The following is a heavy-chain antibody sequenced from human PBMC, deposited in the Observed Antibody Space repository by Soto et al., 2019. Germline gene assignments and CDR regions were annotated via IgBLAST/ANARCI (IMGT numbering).Heavy chain of an antibody. V-gene: IGHV1-46*01. D-gene: IGHD4-4*01. J-gene: IGHJ6*02. CDR3: ARCNYYYYYGMDV. Sequence: ASVKVSCKASGYTCTIYYMHWVRQAPGQGLEWMGIINPSGGSTSYAQKFQGRVTMTRDTSTSTVYMELSSLRSEDTAVYYCARCNYYYYYGMDVWGQGTTVTVSS. CDR2: INPSGGST. CDR1: GYTCTIYY.